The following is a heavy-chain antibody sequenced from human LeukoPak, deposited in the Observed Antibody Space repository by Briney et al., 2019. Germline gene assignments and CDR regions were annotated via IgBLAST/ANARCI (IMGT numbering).Heavy chain of an antibody. CDR2: IYTSGST. V-gene: IGHV4-4*07. CDR3: ARVYSSTHNWFDT. CDR1: GGSISNYY. D-gene: IGHD6-13*01. Sequence: PSETLSLTCTVSGGSISNYYWSWIRQPAGKGLECIGHIYTSGSTNYNPSLKSRVTMSVDTSKNHFSLNLSSLTAADTAVYYCARVYSSTHNWFDTWGQGTQVTVSS. J-gene: IGHJ5*02.